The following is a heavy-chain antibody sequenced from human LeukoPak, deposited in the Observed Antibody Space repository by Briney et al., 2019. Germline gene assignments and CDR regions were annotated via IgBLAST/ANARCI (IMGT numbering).Heavy chain of an antibody. V-gene: IGHV3-21*01. Sequence: GGSLRLSCAASGFTFSSHAMSWVRQAPGKGLEWVSSISSSSSYIYYADSVKGRFTISRDNAKNSLYLQMNSLRAEDTAVYYCATLPITMIVVADYWGQGTLVTVSS. CDR3: ATLPITMIVVADY. CDR2: ISSSSSYI. J-gene: IGHJ4*02. D-gene: IGHD3-22*01. CDR1: GFTFSSHA.